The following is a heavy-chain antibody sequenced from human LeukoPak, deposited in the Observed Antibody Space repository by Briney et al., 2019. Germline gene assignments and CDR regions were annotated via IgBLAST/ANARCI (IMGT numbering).Heavy chain of an antibody. CDR1: GYTFTSYA. Sequence: ASVKVSCKASGYTFTSYAMNWVRQAPGQGLEWMGCINTNTGNPTYAQGSTGRFVFSLDTSASTAYLQISSLKAEDTAVYYCARDYYYGSGSYLVYWGQGTMVTVSS. D-gene: IGHD3-10*01. J-gene: IGHJ4*02. CDR2: INTNTGNP. CDR3: ARDYYYGSGSYLVY. V-gene: IGHV7-4-1*02.